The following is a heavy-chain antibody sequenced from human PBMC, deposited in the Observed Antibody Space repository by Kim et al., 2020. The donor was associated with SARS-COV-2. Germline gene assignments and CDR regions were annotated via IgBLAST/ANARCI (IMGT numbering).Heavy chain of an antibody. V-gene: IGHV1-69*13. D-gene: IGHD3-3*01. CDR3: AIDARGEAYHDFWSGYSGYKS. J-gene: IGHJ5*02. CDR1: GGTFSKFG. CDR2: IIPIFGTV. Sequence: SVKVSCKSSGGTFSKFGISWVRQAPGQGLEWMGGIIPIFGTVNFAQKFQGRVTITADESTSTAYMELSSLRSEDTAVYYCAIDARGEAYHDFWSGYSGYKSWGQGTQVTVSS.